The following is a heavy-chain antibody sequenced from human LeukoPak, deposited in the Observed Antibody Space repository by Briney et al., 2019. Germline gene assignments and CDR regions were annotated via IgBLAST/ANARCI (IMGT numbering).Heavy chain of an antibody. J-gene: IGHJ5*02. CDR1: GFTFSSYA. CDR3: AKGWYGDSYNWFDP. CDR2: ISGSGGST. D-gene: IGHD4-17*01. V-gene: IGHV3-23*01. Sequence: GGSLRLSCAASGFTFSSYAMSWVRQPPGKGLEWVSAISGSGGSTYYADSVNGRFTISRDNSKNTLYLQVNSLIAEGTGVYYCAKGWYGDSYNWFDPWGQGTLVTVSS.